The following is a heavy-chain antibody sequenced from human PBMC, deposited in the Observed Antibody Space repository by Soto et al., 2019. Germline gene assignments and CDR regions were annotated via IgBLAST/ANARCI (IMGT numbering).Heavy chain of an antibody. J-gene: IGHJ5*02. CDR1: GYSFTSYW. CDR3: ARRPIVVVITASFDP. V-gene: IGHV5-10-1*01. D-gene: IGHD3-22*01. Sequence: GEALKISCKGSGYSFTSYWISWVRQMPGKGLEWMGRIDPSDSYTNYSPSFQGHVTISADKSISTAYLQWSSLKASDTAMYYCARRPIVVVITASFDPWGQGTLVTVSP. CDR2: IDPSDSYT.